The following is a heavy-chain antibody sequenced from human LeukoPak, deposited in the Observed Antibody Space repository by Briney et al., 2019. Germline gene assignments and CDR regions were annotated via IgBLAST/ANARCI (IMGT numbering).Heavy chain of an antibody. CDR2: ISSSGSSI. V-gene: IGHV3-21*01. CDR3: ARAHSSSWPVWYDP. J-gene: IGHJ5*02. CDR1: GFLFSNYN. Sequence: GGSLRLSCAASGFLFSNYNMNWVRQAPGKGLEWVSSISSSGSSIYYADSVKGRFTISRDNAKNSLFLEMNSLRGEDTAIYYCARAHSSSWPVWYDPWGQGTLVTVSS. D-gene: IGHD6-13*01.